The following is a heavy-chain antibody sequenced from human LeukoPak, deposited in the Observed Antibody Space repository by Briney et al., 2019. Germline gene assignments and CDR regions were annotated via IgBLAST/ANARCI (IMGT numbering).Heavy chain of an antibody. J-gene: IGHJ4*02. Sequence: GGSLRLSCAASGFTFSSYGMSWVRQAPGKGLEWVSTISASGGNTYYADSVKGRFTLSRDNSKNTLYLRMDSLRAEDTAVYYCARALGYSYSWGPFFDYWGQGALVTVSS. D-gene: IGHD6-13*01. V-gene: IGHV3-23*01. CDR2: ISASGGNT. CDR1: GFTFSSYG. CDR3: ARALGYSYSWGPFFDY.